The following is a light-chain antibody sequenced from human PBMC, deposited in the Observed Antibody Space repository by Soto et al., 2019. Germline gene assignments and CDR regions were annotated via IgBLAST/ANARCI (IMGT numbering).Light chain of an antibody. V-gene: IGKV3-15*01. J-gene: IGKJ1*01. CDR3: QQYGSWPRT. CDR1: ESVAGH. Sequence: EILMTQSPATLSVSPGERATLSCRASESVAGHLAWYQQKPGQAPRLLIHGSSIRATGIPVRFSGSGSGTEFTLTISSLQSEDFAVYYCQQYGSWPRTFGQGTKVDIK. CDR2: GSS.